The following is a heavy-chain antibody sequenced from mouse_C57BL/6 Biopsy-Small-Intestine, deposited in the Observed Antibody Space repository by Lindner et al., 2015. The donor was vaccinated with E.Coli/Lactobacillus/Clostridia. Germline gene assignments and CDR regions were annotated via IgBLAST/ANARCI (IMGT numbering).Heavy chain of an antibody. CDR1: GFSLTSYG. D-gene: IGHD2-5*01. J-gene: IGHJ1*01. V-gene: IGHV2-9*01. Sequence: VQLQESGPVLVAPSQSLSITCTVSGFSLTSYGIHWVRQPPGKGLEWLGVIWAGGSTNYNSALMSRLSISKDNSKSLVFLKMNSLQTDDTAMYYCAKHAYYSNYGYFDVWGAGTTVTVSS. CDR3: AKHAYYSNYGYFDV. CDR2: IWAGGST.